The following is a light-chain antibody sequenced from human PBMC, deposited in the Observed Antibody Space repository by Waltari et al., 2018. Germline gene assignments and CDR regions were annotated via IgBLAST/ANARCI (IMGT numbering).Light chain of an antibody. CDR1: QSISSW. CDR2: KAS. V-gene: IGKV1-5*03. J-gene: IGKJ2*01. Sequence: DSQMTQSPSTLSSSVADRVTITCRASQSISSWLAWYQPKPSNVPKLLIYKASSLESGVQSRFSGSGSGTEFTLTISSLQPDDFATYYCQQYNSYYTFGQGTKLEIK. CDR3: QQYNSYYT.